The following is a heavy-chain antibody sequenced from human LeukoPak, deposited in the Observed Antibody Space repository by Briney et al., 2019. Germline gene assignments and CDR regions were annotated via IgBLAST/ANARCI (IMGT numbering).Heavy chain of an antibody. CDR3: VKDRVTYYDILTLDY. Sequence: GGSLRLSCSASGFTFSSYAMHWVRQAPGKGLEYVSAISSNGGSTYYADSVKGRFTISRDNSKNTLYLQMSSQRAEDTAVYYCVKDRVTYYDILTLDYWGQGTLVTVSS. CDR2: ISSNGGST. J-gene: IGHJ4*02. V-gene: IGHV3-64D*06. CDR1: GFTFSSYA. D-gene: IGHD3-9*01.